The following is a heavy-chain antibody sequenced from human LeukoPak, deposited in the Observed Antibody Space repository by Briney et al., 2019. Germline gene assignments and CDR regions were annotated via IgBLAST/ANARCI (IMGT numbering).Heavy chain of an antibody. J-gene: IGHJ4*02. CDR1: GGSISSYY. V-gene: IGHV4-59*01. Sequence: SETLSLTCTVSGGSISSYYWSWIRQPPGKGLEWIGYIYYSGSTNYNPSLKSRVTISVDTSKNQFSLKLSSVTAADTAVYYCARGYSSSWGVLDYWGQGTLVTVSS. D-gene: IGHD6-13*01. CDR3: ARGYSSSWGVLDY. CDR2: IYYSGST.